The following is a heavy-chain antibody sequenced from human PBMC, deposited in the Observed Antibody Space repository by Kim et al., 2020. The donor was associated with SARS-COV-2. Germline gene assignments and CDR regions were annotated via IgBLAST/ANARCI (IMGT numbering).Heavy chain of an antibody. J-gene: IGHJ3*02. CDR3: ARAVDTAMSDDAFDI. V-gene: IGHV3-21*01. Sequence: DSGKCRFTISRDNAKNSLYLQMNSLRAEDTAVYYCARAVDTAMSDDAFDIWGQGTMVTVSS. D-gene: IGHD5-18*01.